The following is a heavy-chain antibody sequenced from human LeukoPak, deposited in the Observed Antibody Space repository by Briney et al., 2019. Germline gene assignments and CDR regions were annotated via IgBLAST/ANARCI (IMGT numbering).Heavy chain of an antibody. CDR3: AQLGYCSSTSCYAGAFDY. J-gene: IGHJ4*02. CDR2: IYWDDDR. D-gene: IGHD2-2*01. V-gene: IGHV2-5*02. Sequence: SGPTLVHPTQTLTLTCTFSGFSLSTSGVGVGWIRQPPGKALEWLALIYWDDDRRYSPSLKSRLTITKDTSKNQVVLTMTNMDPVDTATYYCAQLGYCSSTSCYAGAFDYWGQGTLVTVSS. CDR1: GFSLSTSGVG.